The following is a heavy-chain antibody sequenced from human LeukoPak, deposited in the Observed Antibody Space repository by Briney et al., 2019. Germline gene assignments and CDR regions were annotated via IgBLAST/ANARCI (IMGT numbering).Heavy chain of an antibody. CDR3: ARDYVTMAPDY. V-gene: IGHV3-21*01. CDR1: GFAFTAYG. D-gene: IGHD3-10*02. J-gene: IGHJ4*02. Sequence: GGSLRLSCAASGFAFTAYGMNWVRQSPGKGLEWLSYIGPGPSRTYYADSVRGRFVISRDDAKNSLYLQMSSLRAEDTAVYYCARDYVTMAPDYGGQGTLVTVSS. CDR2: IGPGPSRT.